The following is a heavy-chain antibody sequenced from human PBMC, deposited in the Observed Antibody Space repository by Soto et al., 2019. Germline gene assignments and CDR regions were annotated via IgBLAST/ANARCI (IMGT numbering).Heavy chain of an antibody. CDR2: INHSGST. Sequence: SETLSLTCAVYGGSFSGYYWTWIRQPPGKGLEWIGEINHSGSTNYNPSLKSRVTISVDTSQNQFSLKLSSVTAADTAVYYCARGLLAGWTFDLWGRGTLVTASS. D-gene: IGHD6-19*01. CDR3: ARGLLAGWTFDL. CDR1: GGSFSGYY. J-gene: IGHJ2*01. V-gene: IGHV4-34*01.